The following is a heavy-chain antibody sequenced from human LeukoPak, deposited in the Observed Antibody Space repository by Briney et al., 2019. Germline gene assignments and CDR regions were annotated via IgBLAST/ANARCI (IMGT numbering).Heavy chain of an antibody. Sequence: SQTLSLTCTVSGGSISSGSYYWSWIRQPAGKGLEWIRRIYTSGSTNYNPSLKSRVTISVDTSKNQFSLKLSSVTAADTAVYYCAREVTFNYYYYGMDVWGQGTTVTVSS. J-gene: IGHJ6*02. V-gene: IGHV4-61*02. CDR1: GGSISSGSYY. CDR2: IYTSGST. CDR3: AREVTFNYYYYGMDV.